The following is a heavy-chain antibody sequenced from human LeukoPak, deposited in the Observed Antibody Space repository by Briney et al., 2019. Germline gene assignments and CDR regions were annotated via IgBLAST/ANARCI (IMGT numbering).Heavy chain of an antibody. CDR3: ARAGGLLWFGEVLESSDAFHI. Sequence: PGGSLRLSCAASGFTFSSYEMNWVRQAPGKGLEWVSYISGSGSMIYYADSVKGRFTISRDNAKNSLYLQVNSLRDEDTAVYYCARAGGLLWFGEVLESSDAFHIWGQGTMVTVSS. D-gene: IGHD3-10*01. J-gene: IGHJ3*02. CDR1: GFTFSSYE. V-gene: IGHV3-48*03. CDR2: ISGSGSMI.